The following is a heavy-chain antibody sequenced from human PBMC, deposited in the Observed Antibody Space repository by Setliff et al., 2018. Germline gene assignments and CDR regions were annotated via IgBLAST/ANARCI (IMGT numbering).Heavy chain of an antibody. J-gene: IGHJ5*02. CDR1: GYSFSTCW. V-gene: IGHV5-51*01. CDR3: ARHPYDYGSGTYLDNNNRWFDP. Sequence: GESLKISCKGSGYSFSTCWIGWVRQMPGKGLEWMGIIYPGDSITRYSPSFQGQVTISVDKYINTAYLQWSSLRASDTAIYYCARHPYDYGSGTYLDNNNRWFDPWGQGTLVTVAS. CDR2: IYPGDSIT. D-gene: IGHD3-10*01.